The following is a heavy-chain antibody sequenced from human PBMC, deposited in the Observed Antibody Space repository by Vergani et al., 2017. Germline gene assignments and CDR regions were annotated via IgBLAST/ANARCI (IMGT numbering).Heavy chain of an antibody. CDR3: AKVDCSSTSGYGFLSHYYYYGMDV. CDR2: ISYDGSNK. Sequence: QVQLVESGGGVVQPGRSLRLSCAASGFTFSSYGMHWVRQAPGKGLEWVAVISYDGSNKYYADSVKGRFTISRDNSKNTLYLQMNSLRAEDTAVYYCAKVDCSSTSGYGFLSHYYYYGMDVWGQGTTVTVSS. J-gene: IGHJ6*02. D-gene: IGHD2-2*01. V-gene: IGHV3-30*18. CDR1: GFTFSSYG.